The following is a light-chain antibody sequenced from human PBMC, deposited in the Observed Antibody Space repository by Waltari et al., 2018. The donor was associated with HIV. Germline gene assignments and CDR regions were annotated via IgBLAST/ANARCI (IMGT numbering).Light chain of an antibody. CDR3: SSRDNSGNHVV. CDR2: GKN. V-gene: IGLV3-19*01. CDR1: TLRNCD. Sequence: SSELTQDPAVSVALGQTVRITCQGDTLRNCDATWYQQKPGQAPLLVMYGKNNRPSGIPDRFSGSTSGNTASLTITGTQAEDEADYYCSSRDNSGNHVVFGGGTKLTVL. J-gene: IGLJ2*01.